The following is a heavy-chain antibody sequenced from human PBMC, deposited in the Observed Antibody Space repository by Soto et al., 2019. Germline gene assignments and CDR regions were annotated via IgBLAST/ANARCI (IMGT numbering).Heavy chain of an antibody. Sequence: SVKVSCKASGCTFSSYAISWVRQAPGQGLEWMGGIIPIFGTANYAQKFQGRVTITADESTSTAYMELSSLRSEDTAVYYCARETYYDILTGYSNRYYYYGMDVWGQGTTVTVS. CDR1: GCTFSSYA. CDR3: ARETYYDILTGYSNRYYYYGMDV. J-gene: IGHJ6*02. D-gene: IGHD3-9*01. CDR2: IIPIFGTA. V-gene: IGHV1-69*13.